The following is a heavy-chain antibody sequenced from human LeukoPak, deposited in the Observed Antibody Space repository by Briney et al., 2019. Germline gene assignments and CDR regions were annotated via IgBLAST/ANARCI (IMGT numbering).Heavy chain of an antibody. V-gene: IGHV3-23*01. CDR3: ARRGPNWGFFDY. D-gene: IGHD7-27*01. Sequence: GGSLRLSCAASGFTFSNHAMSWVRQAPGKGLEWVSTISGSGDSTYYADSVKGRFTISGGNSKNTLYLQMNSLRAEDTAVYYCARRGPNWGFFDYWGRGTLVTVSS. J-gene: IGHJ4*02. CDR1: GFTFSNHA. CDR2: ISGSGDST.